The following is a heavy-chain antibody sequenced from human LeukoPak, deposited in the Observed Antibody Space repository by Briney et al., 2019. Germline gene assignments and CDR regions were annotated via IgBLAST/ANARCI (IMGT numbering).Heavy chain of an antibody. CDR3: ARDVRIGDPLDY. V-gene: IGHV4-38-2*02. CDR2: IYHSGST. D-gene: IGHD3-16*01. J-gene: IGHJ4*02. CDR1: GYFISSGYF. Sequence: PSETLFLTCTVSGYFISSGYFWGWIRQPPGKGLEWIGSIYHSGSTYYNPSLKSRVTISVDTSKNQFSLKLSSVTAADTAVYYCARDVRIGDPLDYWGQGTLVIVSS.